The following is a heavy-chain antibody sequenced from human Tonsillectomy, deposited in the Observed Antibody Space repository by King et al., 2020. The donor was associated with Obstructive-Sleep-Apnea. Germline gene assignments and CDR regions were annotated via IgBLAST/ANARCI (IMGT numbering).Heavy chain of an antibody. V-gene: IGHV4-30-4*01. D-gene: IGHD4-11*01. CDR1: GGSISSGDYY. CDR2: LYYSGNT. CDR3: ARGNYASNPANYRYVDY. Sequence: VQLQESGPGLVKPLQTLSLTCSVSGGSISSGDYYWSWIRQPPGKSLEWLGYLYYSGNTFHNPSPQSRVIMSVDPSKNQFSLKLTSGTAADTAQYYCARGNYASNPANYRYVDYWGQGSLVTVSS. J-gene: IGHJ4*02.